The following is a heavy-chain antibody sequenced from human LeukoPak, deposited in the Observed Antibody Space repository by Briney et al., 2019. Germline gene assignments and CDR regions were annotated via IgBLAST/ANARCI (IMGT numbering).Heavy chain of an antibody. CDR1: GFTFSSYA. V-gene: IGHV3-23*01. J-gene: IGHJ4*02. D-gene: IGHD1-7*01. CDR3: ARGDNWNYDRPDY. CDR2: ISGSGGTT. Sequence: SGGSLRLSCAASGFTFSSYAMSWVRQAPGKGLEWVSVISGSGGTTYSADSVKGRFTISRDNAKNSLYLQMNSLRAEDTAVYYCARGDNWNYDRPDYWGQGTLVTVSS.